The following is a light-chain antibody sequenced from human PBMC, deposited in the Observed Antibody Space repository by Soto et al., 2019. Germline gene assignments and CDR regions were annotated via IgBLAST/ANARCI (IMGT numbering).Light chain of an antibody. CDR2: FTN. CDR3: VLFMGSATNWV. CDR1: SASVSTSHY. J-gene: IGLJ3*02. Sequence: QSVVTQEPSFSVSPRGTVTLTCGFRSASVSTSHYPSWYQQTPGQTPRSLIYFTNTRSSGVPDRFSGSILGNKAALTITGAQADDESVYYCVLFMGSATNWVFGGGTKLTV. V-gene: IGLV8-61*01.